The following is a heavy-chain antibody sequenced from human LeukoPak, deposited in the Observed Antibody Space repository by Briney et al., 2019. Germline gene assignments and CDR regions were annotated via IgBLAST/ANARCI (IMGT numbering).Heavy chain of an antibody. CDR1: GFTFDYYG. CDR2: INWNGGST. Sequence: RPGGSLRLSCAASGFTFDYYGMSWVRQAPGNGLEWCSGINWNGGSTGYADSGKVRFTIARDIAKDSLYLQMNSLRAEDTALYYCARDRARRFDPWGPGTLVTVSS. CDR3: ARDRARRFDP. J-gene: IGHJ5*02. V-gene: IGHV3-20*04.